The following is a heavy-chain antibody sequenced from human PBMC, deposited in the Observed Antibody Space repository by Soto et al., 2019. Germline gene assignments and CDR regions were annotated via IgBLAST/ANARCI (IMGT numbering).Heavy chain of an antibody. J-gene: IGHJ5*02. V-gene: IGHV4-38-2*01. CDR2: IYHSGST. Sequence: KPSETLSLTCAVSGYSISSGYYWAWIRQPPGKGLEWIGSIYHSGSTYYNPSLKSRVTISVDTSKNQFSLKLSSVTAADTAVYYCARGLVGAIATTWFDPWGQGTLVTVSS. CDR3: ARGLVGAIATTWFDP. D-gene: IGHD1-26*01. CDR1: GYSISSGYY.